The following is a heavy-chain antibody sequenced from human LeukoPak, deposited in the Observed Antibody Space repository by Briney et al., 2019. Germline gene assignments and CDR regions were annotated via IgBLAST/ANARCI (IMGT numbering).Heavy chain of an antibody. V-gene: IGHV3-23*01. CDR3: AKLRGGYYYYYGMDV. CDR1: GSTFSSYA. CDR2: ISGSGGST. Sequence: GGSLRLSCAASGSTFSSYAMSWVRQAPGKGLEWVSAISGSGGSTYYADSVKGRFTISRDNSKNTLYLQMNSLRAEDTAVYYCAKLRGGYYYYYGMDVWGQGTTVTVSS. D-gene: IGHD2-15*01. J-gene: IGHJ6*02.